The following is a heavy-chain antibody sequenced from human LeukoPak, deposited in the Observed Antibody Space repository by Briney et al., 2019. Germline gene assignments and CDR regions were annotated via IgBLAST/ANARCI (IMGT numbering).Heavy chain of an antibody. D-gene: IGHD3-3*01. CDR2: IIPIFGTA. CDR3: ARVLRFLEWPPYYYYYYGKDV. J-gene: IGHJ6*02. Sequence: SVKVSCKASGGTFSSYAISWVRQAPGQGLEWMGGIIPIFGTANYAQKFQGRVTITADESTSTAYMELSSLRSEDTAVYYCARVLRFLEWPPYYYYYYGKDVWGQGTTVTVSS. CDR1: GGTFSSYA. V-gene: IGHV1-69*01.